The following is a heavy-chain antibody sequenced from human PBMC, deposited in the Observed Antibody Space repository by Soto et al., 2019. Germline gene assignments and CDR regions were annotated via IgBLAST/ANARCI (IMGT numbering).Heavy chain of an antibody. V-gene: IGHV4-31*03. J-gene: IGHJ4*02. CDR1: GGSISSGCCY. D-gene: IGHD3-10*01. CDR3: GRSPVI. CDR2: IYDSGST. Sequence: QVQLQESGPGLVKPSQTLSLTCTVSGGSISSGCCYWSWIRQHQGKGREWIGYIYDSGSTYYNPSLKIRVTISVDKSKHKFSLKLSAVTAADTSVYYWGRSPVIWGQGTLVTVSS.